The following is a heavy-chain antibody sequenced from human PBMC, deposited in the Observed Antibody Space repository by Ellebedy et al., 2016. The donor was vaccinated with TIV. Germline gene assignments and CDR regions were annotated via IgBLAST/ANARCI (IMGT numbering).Heavy chain of an antibody. CDR1: GFIFSGYG. Sequence: GESLKISCAASGFIFSGYGMNWVRQSPGRGLEWLSYISGSSTTIYYADSVKGRVTLSRDNAKNSLYLQMNSLRAEDTAVYYCARDRARLTKVWGVPDIWGKGTTVTVSP. CDR3: ARDRARLTKVWGVPDI. J-gene: IGHJ6*04. D-gene: IGHD3-10*01. CDR2: ISGSSTTI. V-gene: IGHV3-48*04.